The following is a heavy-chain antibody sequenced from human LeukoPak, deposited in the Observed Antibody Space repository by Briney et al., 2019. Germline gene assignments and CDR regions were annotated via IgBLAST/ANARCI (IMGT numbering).Heavy chain of an antibody. CDR3: ARDSGYDFRPTLDY. J-gene: IGHJ4*02. CDR2: IYSGGST. D-gene: IGHD5-12*01. V-gene: IGHV3-53*01. Sequence: GGSLRLSCAASGFTVSRNYMSWVRQAPGKGLEWVSVIYSGGSTYYGDSVKGRFTISRDNSKNTLYLQMNSLRAEATAVYYCARDSGYDFRPTLDYWGQGTLVTVSS. CDR1: GFTVSRNY.